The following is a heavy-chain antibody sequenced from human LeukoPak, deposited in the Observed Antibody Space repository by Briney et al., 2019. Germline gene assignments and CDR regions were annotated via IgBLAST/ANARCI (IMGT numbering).Heavy chain of an antibody. CDR1: GFTFRSNG. D-gene: IGHD2-8*02. J-gene: IGHJ4*02. V-gene: IGHV3-33*08. CDR3: ARYTAGHGFDV. Sequence: GGSLRLSCAASGFTFRSNGMHWVRQAPGRGLEWVTYIWYDGSDADYADPVKGRFTISRDNSKNTLYLQMNSLRAEDTAVYYCARYTAGHGFDVWGQGTLVTVSS. CDR2: IWYDGSDA.